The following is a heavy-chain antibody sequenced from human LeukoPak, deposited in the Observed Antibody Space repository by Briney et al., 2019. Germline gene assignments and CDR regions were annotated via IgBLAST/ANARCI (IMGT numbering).Heavy chain of an antibody. V-gene: IGHV1-2*02. Sequence: GASVKVSCKASGYTFTGYYMHWVRQAPGQGLEWMGWINPNSGGTNYAQKFQGRVTMTRDTSISTTSMELSRLRSEDTAVYYCARVDNTFGGVIENAVDYWGQGTLVTVSS. CDR1: GYTFTGYY. D-gene: IGHD3-16*02. J-gene: IGHJ4*02. CDR3: ARVDNTFGGVIENAVDY. CDR2: INPNSGGT.